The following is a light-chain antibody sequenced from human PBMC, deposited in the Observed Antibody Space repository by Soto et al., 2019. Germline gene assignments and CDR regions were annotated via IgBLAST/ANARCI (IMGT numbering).Light chain of an antibody. V-gene: IGLV1-40*01. CDR3: QSYDSSLSAWV. Sequence: QSALTQPPSVSGAPGQRVTISCTGSSSNIGAGYDVHWYQQIPGTAPKLLIYLNNNRPSGVPDRFSGSNSGTSASLAITGLQADDEADYYCQSYDSSLSAWVFGGGTKLTVL. J-gene: IGLJ3*02. CDR1: SSNIGAGYD. CDR2: LNN.